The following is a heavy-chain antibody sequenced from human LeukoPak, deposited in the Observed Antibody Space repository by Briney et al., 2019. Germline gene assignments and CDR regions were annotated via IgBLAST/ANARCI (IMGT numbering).Heavy chain of an antibody. CDR2: IYHSGST. J-gene: IGHJ4*02. CDR1: GGSISSGGYS. D-gene: IGHD6-13*01. CDR3: ARRTALAAAGTVDY. Sequence: SETLSLTCAVSGGSISSGGYSWSWIRQPPGKGLEWIGYIYHSGSTYYNPSLKSRVTISVDTSKNQCSLKLSSVTAADTAVYYCARRTALAAAGTVDYWGKGTLVTVSS. V-gene: IGHV4-30-2*01.